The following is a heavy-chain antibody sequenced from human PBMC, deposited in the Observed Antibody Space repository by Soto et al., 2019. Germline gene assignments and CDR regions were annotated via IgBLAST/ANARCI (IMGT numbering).Heavy chain of an antibody. CDR1: GFTFSSYA. V-gene: IGHV3-23*01. D-gene: IGHD5-18*01. J-gene: IGHJ4*02. Sequence: GGSLRLSCAASGFTFSSYAMSWVRQAPGKGLEWVSAISGSGGRTYYADSVKGRFTISRDNSKNTLYLQMNSLRAEDTAVYYCAKHGRFGYSYGYGPGGDYWGQGTLVTVSS. CDR2: ISGSGGRT. CDR3: AKHGRFGYSYGYGPGGDY.